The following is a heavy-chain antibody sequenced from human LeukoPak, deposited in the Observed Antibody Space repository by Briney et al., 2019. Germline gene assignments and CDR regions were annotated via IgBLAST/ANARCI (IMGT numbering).Heavy chain of an antibody. Sequence: PGGSLRLSCAASGFKFSSYSMNWVRQAPGKGLEWVSFISCSSSYIYYADSVKGRFTISRDNAKNSLYLQMNTLRAEDTAVYYCAGAYCFDGSDCSFDHWGQGTLVTVSS. V-gene: IGHV3-21*04. CDR1: GFKFSSYS. J-gene: IGHJ4*02. D-gene: IGHD2-21*01. CDR2: ISCSSSYI. CDR3: AGAYCFDGSDCSFDH.